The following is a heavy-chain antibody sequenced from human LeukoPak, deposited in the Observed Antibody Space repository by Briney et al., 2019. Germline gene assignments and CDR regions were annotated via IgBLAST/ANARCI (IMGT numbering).Heavy chain of an antibody. Sequence: SETLSLTCTVSGGSISSGDYYWSWIRQPPGKGLEWIGYIYYSGSTNYNPSLKSRVTISVDTSKNQFSLKLSSVTAADTAVYYCARDTRSYDFWSGYDYYYGMDVWGQGTTVTVSS. CDR3: ARDTRSYDFWSGYDYYYGMDV. CDR1: GGSISSGDYY. V-gene: IGHV4-61*08. D-gene: IGHD3-3*01. J-gene: IGHJ6*02. CDR2: IYYSGST.